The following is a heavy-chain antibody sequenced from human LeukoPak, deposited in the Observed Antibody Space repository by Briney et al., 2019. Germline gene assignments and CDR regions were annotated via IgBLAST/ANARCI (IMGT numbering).Heavy chain of an antibody. CDR3: LWFGETHAW. V-gene: IGHV3-30*02. J-gene: IGHJ4*02. Sequence: PGGSLRLSCAASGFTFSSYGMHWVRQAPGKGLEWVAFIRYDGSNKYYADSVKGRFTISRDNSKNTLYLQMNSLRAEDTAVYYCLWFGETHAWWGQGNPGHRLL. CDR2: IRYDGSNK. CDR1: GFTFSSYG. D-gene: IGHD3-10*01.